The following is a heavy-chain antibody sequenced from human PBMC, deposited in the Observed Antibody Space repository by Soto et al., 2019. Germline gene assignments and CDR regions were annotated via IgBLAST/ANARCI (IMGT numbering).Heavy chain of an antibody. D-gene: IGHD3-16*02. CDR3: ARDGLGELSSYVHGMDV. Sequence: GGSLRLSCAASGFTFSSYSMNWVRQAPGKGLEWVSSISSSSSYIYYADSVKGRFTISRDNAKNSLYLQMNSLRAEDTAVYYCARDGLGELSSYVHGMDVWGQGTTVTVSS. V-gene: IGHV3-21*01. J-gene: IGHJ6*02. CDR1: GFTFSSYS. CDR2: ISSSSSYI.